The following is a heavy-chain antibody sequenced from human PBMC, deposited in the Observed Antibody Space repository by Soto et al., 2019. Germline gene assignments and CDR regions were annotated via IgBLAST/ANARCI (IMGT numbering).Heavy chain of an antibody. J-gene: IGHJ6*04. CDR1: GFTVSSKY. CDR2: IQSGVTT. D-gene: IGHD2-15*01. CDR3: ARDDVLCDGGRCYGIPLDV. Sequence: EVQLVESGGGLVQPGGSLRLSCAASGFTVSSKYMTWVRQAPGKGLEWLSFIQSGVTTYYADSVKGSFTISRDTSENTLHLQMDSLRVEDTAVYYCARDDVLCDGGRCYGIPLDVWGKGTPVTVSS. V-gene: IGHV3-66*01.